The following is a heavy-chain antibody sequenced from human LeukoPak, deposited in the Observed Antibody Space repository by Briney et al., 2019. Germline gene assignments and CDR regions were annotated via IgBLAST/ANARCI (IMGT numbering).Heavy chain of an antibody. V-gene: IGHV4-39*01. CDR1: GGSISSSSYY. J-gene: IGHJ4*02. D-gene: IGHD2-2*01. CDR2: IYYSGST. CDR3: ASHGVGYCSSTSCWGFW. Sequence: SQTLSLTCTVSGGSISSSSYYWGWIRQPPGKGLEWIGSIYYSGSTYYNPSLKSRVTISVDTSKNQFSLKLSSVTAADTAVYYCASHGVGYCSSTSCWGFWWGQGTLVTVSS.